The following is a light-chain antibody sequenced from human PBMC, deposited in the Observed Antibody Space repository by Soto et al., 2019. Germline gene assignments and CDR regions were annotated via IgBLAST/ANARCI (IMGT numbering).Light chain of an antibody. CDR2: SAS. CDR1: QSDSSSF. V-gene: IGKV3-20*01. CDR3: QHYGNSPPEYT. Sequence: EIVLTQSPGTLSLSPGERATLSCRASQSDSSSFLAWYQQRPGQAPRLLIFSASYRATGIPDRFSGSGSGTDFTLTISRLEPEYFAVYYCQHYGNSPPEYTFGPGTKVDSK. J-gene: IGKJ3*01.